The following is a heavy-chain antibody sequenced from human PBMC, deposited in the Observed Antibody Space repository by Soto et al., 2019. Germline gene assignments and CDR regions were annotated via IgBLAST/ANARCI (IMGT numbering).Heavy chain of an antibody. V-gene: IGHV3-30*18. D-gene: IGHD6-13*01. J-gene: IGHJ6*02. CDR3: AKDKGGGGIAAAGTPTYGMDV. CDR1: GFTFSSYG. CDR2: ISYDESNK. Sequence: QVQLVESGGGVVQPGRSLRLSCAASGFTFSSYGMHWVRQAPGKGLEWVAVISYDESNKYYADSVKGRFTISRDNSKNTLYLQMNSLRAEDTAVYYCAKDKGGGGIAAAGTPTYGMDVWGQGTTVTVSS.